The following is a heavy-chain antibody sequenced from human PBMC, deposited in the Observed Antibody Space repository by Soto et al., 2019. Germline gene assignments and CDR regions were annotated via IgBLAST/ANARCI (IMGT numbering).Heavy chain of an antibody. D-gene: IGHD2-15*01. J-gene: IGHJ6*04. CDR1: GFTFSSYA. V-gene: IGHV3-23*01. CDR2: ISGSGGST. Sequence: PGGSLRLSCAASGFTFSSYAMSWVRQAPGKGLEWVSAISGSGGSTYYADSVKGRFTISRDNSKNTLYLQMNSLRAEDTAVYYCAKGEYCSGGSCYSGMDVWGKGTTVTVSS. CDR3: AKGEYCSGGSCYSGMDV.